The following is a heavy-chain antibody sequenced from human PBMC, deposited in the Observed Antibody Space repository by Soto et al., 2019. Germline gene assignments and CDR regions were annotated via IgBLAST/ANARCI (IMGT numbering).Heavy chain of an antibody. CDR2: IYPGDSDT. Sequence: KVSCKASGFTFTSYWIGWVRQMPGKGLEWMGIIYPGDSDTRYSPSFQGQVTISADKSISTAYLQWSSLKASDTAMYYCASHLIAARWRAYYYYGMDVRRQGTTVTVSS. V-gene: IGHV5-51*01. CDR1: GFTFTSYW. D-gene: IGHD6-6*01. J-gene: IGHJ6*01. CDR3: ASHLIAARWRAYYYYGMDV.